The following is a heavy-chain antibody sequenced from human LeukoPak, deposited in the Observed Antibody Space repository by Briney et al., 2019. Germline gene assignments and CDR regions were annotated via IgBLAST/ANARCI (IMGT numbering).Heavy chain of an antibody. D-gene: IGHD6-13*01. Sequence: SQTLSLTCTVSGNSTSSGDNYWSWIRQPAGKGLEWIGRMYTSGSTNYNPSLKSRVTISLDTSKNQFSLKLSSVTAADTAVYYCTRSYGYSSSWYGSDWFDPWGQGTLVTVSS. CDR2: MYTSGST. V-gene: IGHV4-61*02. CDR1: GNSTSSGDNY. J-gene: IGHJ5*02. CDR3: TRSYGYSSSWYGSDWFDP.